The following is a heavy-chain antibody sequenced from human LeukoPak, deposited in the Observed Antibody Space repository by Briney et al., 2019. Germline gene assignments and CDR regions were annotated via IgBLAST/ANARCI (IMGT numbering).Heavy chain of an antibody. V-gene: IGHV4-34*01. Sequence: SETLSLTCAVYGGSFSGYYWSWIRQPPGKGLEWIGEINHSGSTNYNPSLKSRVTISVDTSKNQFSLKLSSVTAADTAVYYCARQVVVVVAARGHMDVWGKGTTVTISS. D-gene: IGHD2-15*01. J-gene: IGHJ6*03. CDR2: INHSGST. CDR1: GGSFSGYY. CDR3: ARQVVVVVAARGHMDV.